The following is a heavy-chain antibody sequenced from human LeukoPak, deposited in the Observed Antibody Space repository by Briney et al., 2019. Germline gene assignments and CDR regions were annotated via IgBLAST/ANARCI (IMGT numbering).Heavy chain of an antibody. CDR2: IHDSGTA. Sequence: SETLSLTCTVSGGSINNYYWNWIRQPPGKGLEWVGYIHDSGTANYNPSLKSRVTMSIDTAKNQFSLRLNSVTAAGTAVYYCARFSWGNNWFDPWGQGTLVIVSS. CDR1: GGSINNYY. D-gene: IGHD3-16*01. J-gene: IGHJ5*02. CDR3: ARFSWGNNWFDP. V-gene: IGHV4-59*01.